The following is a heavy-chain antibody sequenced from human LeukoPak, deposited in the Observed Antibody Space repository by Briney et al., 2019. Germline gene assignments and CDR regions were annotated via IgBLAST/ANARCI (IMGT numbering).Heavy chain of an antibody. CDR1: GGSMSSHY. V-gene: IGHV4-59*11. CDR2: ISYIGST. D-gene: IGHD1-1*01. CDR3: AGDQLALNALNI. J-gene: IGHJ3*02. Sequence: SETLSLTCTVSGGSMSSHYWSWIRQPPGKGLEWLGYISYIGSTNYSPSLKSRVTISVDTSKNQFSLRLSSVTAVDTAVYFCAGDQLALNALNIWGQGTMVSVSS.